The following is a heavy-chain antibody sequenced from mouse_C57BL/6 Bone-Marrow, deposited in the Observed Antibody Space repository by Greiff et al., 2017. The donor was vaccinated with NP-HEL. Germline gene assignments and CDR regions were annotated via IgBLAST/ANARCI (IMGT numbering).Heavy chain of an antibody. V-gene: IGHV1-69*01. CDR1: GYTFTSYW. CDR3: ERGSTYRGYAMDY. D-gene: IGHD1-1*01. J-gene: IGHJ4*01. Sequence: VQLQQPGAELVMPGASVKLSCKASGYTFTSYWMHWVKQRPGQGLEWIGEIDPSDSYTNYNQKFQGKSTLTVDKSSSTAYMQLTSLASEDAAVYYCERGSTYRGYAMDYWGQGTSVTVSS. CDR2: IDPSDSYT.